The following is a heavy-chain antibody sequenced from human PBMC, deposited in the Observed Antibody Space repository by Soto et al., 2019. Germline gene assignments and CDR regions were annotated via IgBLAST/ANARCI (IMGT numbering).Heavy chain of an antibody. D-gene: IGHD6-19*01. CDR3: ARGSVAGTTTTEFDY. Sequence: ASVKVSCKASGYTFTSYGISWVRQAPGQGLEWMGWISAYNGNTNYAQKLQGRVTMTTDTSTSTAYMELRSLRSDDTAVYYCARGSVAGTTTTEFDYWRQRTLVTVSS. J-gene: IGHJ4*02. V-gene: IGHV1-18*01. CDR2: ISAYNGNT. CDR1: GYTFTSYG.